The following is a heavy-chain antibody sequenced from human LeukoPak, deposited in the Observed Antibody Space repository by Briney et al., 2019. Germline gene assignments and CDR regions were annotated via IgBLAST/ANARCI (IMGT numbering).Heavy chain of an antibody. D-gene: IGHD1-14*01. CDR3: ARHSFTSRTYYYYMDV. J-gene: IGHJ6*03. CDR1: GGSISNY. CDR2: INHSGST. V-gene: IGHV4-34*01. Sequence: SETLSLTCSVSGGSISNYWSWIRQPPGKGLEWIGEINHSGSTNYNPSLKSRVTISVDTSKNQFSLKLSSVTAADMAVYYCARHSFTSRTYYYYMDVWGKGTTVTISS.